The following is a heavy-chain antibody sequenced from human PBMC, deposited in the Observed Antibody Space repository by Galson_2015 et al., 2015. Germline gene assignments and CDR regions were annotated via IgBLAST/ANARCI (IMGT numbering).Heavy chain of an antibody. J-gene: IGHJ4*02. D-gene: IGHD2-15*01. CDR2: INPDSGVT. Sequence: VKVSCKASGYTFTGYYMHWVRQAPGQGLEWMGRINPDSGVTNYAQKFQGRVTMTRDTSISTAYMELSRLRSDDTAVYYCARDPGGYCSGGSCYDYWGQGTLVTVSS. V-gene: IGHV1-2*06. CDR3: ARDPGGYCSGGSCYDY. CDR1: GYTFTGYY.